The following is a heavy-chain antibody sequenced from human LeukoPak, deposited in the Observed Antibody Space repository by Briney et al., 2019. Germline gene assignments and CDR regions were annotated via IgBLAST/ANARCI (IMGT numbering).Heavy chain of an antibody. CDR2: INHSGST. Sequence: PSQTLSLTYTVSGGSISSGSYYWSWIRQPAGKGLEWIGEINHSGSTNYNPSLKSRVTISVDTSKKQFSLKLSSVTAADTAVYYCAGNYYGSGSYYSEDRYWGQGTLVTVSS. J-gene: IGHJ4*02. D-gene: IGHD3-10*01. CDR3: AGNYYGSGSYYSEDRY. V-gene: IGHV4-61*09. CDR1: GGSISSGSYY.